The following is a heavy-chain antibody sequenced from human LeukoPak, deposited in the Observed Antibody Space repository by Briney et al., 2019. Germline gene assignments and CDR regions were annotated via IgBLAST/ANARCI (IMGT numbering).Heavy chain of an antibody. CDR1: GDSISDYY. CDR2: IYYSGST. D-gene: IGHD2-15*01. Sequence: SETLSLTCTVSGDSISDYYWNWIRQPPGKGLEWIGYIYYSGSTNYNPSLKSRVTISVDTSKNQFSLKLSSVTAADTAVYYCARDLGGGYCSGGSCSSHFDYWGQGTLVTVSS. V-gene: IGHV4-59*01. CDR3: ARDLGGGYCSGGSCSSHFDY. J-gene: IGHJ4*02.